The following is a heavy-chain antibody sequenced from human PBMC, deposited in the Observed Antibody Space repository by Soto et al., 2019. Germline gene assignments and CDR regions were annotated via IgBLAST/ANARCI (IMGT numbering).Heavy chain of an antibody. V-gene: IGHV3-33*01. D-gene: IGHD2-2*01. CDR3: ARDQGGCSSTSCYDMKSYYYYGMDV. CDR2: IWYDGSNK. J-gene: IGHJ6*02. CDR1: GFTFSSYG. Sequence: QVQLVESGGGVVQPGRSLRLSCAASGFTFSSYGMHWVRQAPGKGLEWVAVIWYDGSNKYYADSVKGRFTISRDNSKNTLYLQMNSLRAEDTAVYYCARDQGGCSSTSCYDMKSYYYYGMDVWGQGTTVTVSS.